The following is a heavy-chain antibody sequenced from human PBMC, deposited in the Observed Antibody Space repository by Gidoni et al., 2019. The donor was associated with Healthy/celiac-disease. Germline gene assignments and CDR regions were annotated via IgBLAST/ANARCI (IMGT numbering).Heavy chain of an antibody. CDR1: GFTFSSYS. CDR3: ARDGGGIAVAERAFGI. CDR2: ISSSSSYI. Sequence: EVQLVESGGGLVKPGGSLRLSCAASGFTFSSYSMNWVRQAPGKGLEWVSSISSSSSYIYYADSVKGRFTISRDNAKNSLYLQMNSLRAEDTAVYYCARDGGGIAVAERAFGIWGQGTMVTVSS. D-gene: IGHD6-19*01. J-gene: IGHJ3*02. V-gene: IGHV3-21*01.